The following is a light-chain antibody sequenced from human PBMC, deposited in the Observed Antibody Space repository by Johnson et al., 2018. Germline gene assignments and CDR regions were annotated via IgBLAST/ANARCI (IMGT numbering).Light chain of an antibody. J-gene: IGLJ1*01. Sequence: SVLTQPPSVSAAPGQKVTISCSGSSSNIGNNYVSWYQQLPGTAPKLLIYENNKRPSGIPDRFSGSKSGTSATLGITGLQTGDEADYHCGTWDSSLSAGNVFGTGTKVTVL. V-gene: IGLV1-51*02. CDR1: SSNIGNNY. CDR2: ENN. CDR3: GTWDSSLSAGNV.